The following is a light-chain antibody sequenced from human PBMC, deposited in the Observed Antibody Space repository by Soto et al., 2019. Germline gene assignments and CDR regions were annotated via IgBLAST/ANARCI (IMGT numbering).Light chain of an antibody. Sequence: DIQMTQSPSSLSASVGDRGTFTCRASQSVSSYLNWYQQKPGKAPKLLIYAASSLQSGVPSRFSGSGSGTDFTLTISSLQPEDFATYYCQQSYSTPWTFGQGTKVEIK. V-gene: IGKV1-39*01. J-gene: IGKJ1*01. CDR1: QSVSSY. CDR3: QQSYSTPWT. CDR2: AAS.